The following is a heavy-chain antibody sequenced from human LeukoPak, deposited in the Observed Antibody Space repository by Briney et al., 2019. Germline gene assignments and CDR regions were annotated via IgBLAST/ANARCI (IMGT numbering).Heavy chain of an antibody. J-gene: IGHJ6*03. CDR3: ARSEQFPYYMDV. CDR1: VYTFTGYY. D-gene: IGHD6-19*01. CDR2: IYPNSGGT. V-gene: IGHV1-2*02. Sequence: ASVKVSCKASVYTFTGYYMHWGRQAPGQGLEWMGWIYPNSGGTNYAQKFQGRVTMTRDTSISTAYMELSRLRSDDTAVYYCARSEQFPYYMDVWGKGTTVTVSS.